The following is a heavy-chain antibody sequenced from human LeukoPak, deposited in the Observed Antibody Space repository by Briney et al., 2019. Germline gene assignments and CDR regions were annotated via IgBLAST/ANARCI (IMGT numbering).Heavy chain of an antibody. CDR3: ARERAVNGWTSAHFDY. D-gene: IGHD6-19*01. V-gene: IGHV3-30*14. CDR1: GFTFSSYS. Sequence: GGSLRLSCATSGFTFSSYSIHWVRQAPGKGLEWVSVISNDGNTKYYADSMKGRFTISRDNSKNTLYLQINSLRSEDTAVYYCARERAVNGWTSAHFDYWGQGTLVTVSS. CDR2: ISNDGNTK. J-gene: IGHJ4*02.